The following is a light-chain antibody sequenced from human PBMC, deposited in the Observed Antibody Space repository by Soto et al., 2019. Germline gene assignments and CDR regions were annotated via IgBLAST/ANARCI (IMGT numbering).Light chain of an antibody. CDR3: YAYGTSNTLA. J-gene: IGLJ2*01. Sequence: QSALTQPASVSGSPGQSITISCTGTSSDIGSYDLVSWYQQHPGKAPKLIIYDVNKRPSGVSNRFSGSKSGNTVSLTISGLQAEDEADYWCYAYGTSNTLAFGGGTKLTVL. CDR2: DVN. V-gene: IGLV2-23*02. CDR1: SSDIGSYDL.